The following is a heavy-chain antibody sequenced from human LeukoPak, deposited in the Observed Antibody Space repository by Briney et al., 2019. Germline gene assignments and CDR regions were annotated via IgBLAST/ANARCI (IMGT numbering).Heavy chain of an antibody. V-gene: IGHV4-30-2*01. CDR2: IYHSGST. CDR3: AREGIDYDSSGYPIWDAFDI. CDR1: GGSISSGDYY. Sequence: PSQTLFLTCTVSGGSISSGDYYWSWIRQPPGKGLEWIGYIYHSGSTYYNPSLKSRVTISVDRSKNQFSLKLSSVTAADAAVYYCAREGIDYDSSGYPIWDAFDIWGQGTMVTVSS. D-gene: IGHD3-22*01. J-gene: IGHJ3*02.